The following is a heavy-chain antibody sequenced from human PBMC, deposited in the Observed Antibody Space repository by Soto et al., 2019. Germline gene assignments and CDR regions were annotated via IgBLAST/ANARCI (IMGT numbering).Heavy chain of an antibody. CDR2: IYYSGST. D-gene: IGHD3-10*01. J-gene: IGHJ3*02. V-gene: IGHV4-39*01. CDR1: GGSISSSSYY. Sequence: SETLSLTCTVSGGSISSSSYYWGWIRQPPGKGLEWIGSIYYSGSTYYNPSLKSRVTISVDTSKNQFSLKLSSVTAADTAVYYCARFMVTMVRGVILNAFDIWGQGTMVTVS. CDR3: ARFMVTMVRGVILNAFDI.